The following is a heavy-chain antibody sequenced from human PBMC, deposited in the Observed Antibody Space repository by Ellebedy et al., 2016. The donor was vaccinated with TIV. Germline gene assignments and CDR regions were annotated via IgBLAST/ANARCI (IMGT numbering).Heavy chain of an antibody. CDR2: IKSKTDGGTT. CDR1: GFTFSNAW. Sequence: GGSLRLSCAASGFTFSNAWMSWVRQAPGKGLEWVGRIKSKTDGGTTDYAAPVKGRFTISRDDSKNTLYLQMNSLKTEDTAVYYCTARYGSGSLRRWGQGTLVTVSS. V-gene: IGHV3-15*01. D-gene: IGHD3-10*01. J-gene: IGHJ4*02. CDR3: TARYGSGSLRR.